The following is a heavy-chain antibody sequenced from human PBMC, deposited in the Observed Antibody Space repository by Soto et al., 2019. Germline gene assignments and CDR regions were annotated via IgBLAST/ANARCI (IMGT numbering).Heavy chain of an antibody. J-gene: IGHJ4*02. CDR2: VSSGSSYI. Sequence: VPLRLSWAASEVTCIHYAVIWVRQAPGKGLEWVSSVSSGSSYIYSADSLRGRFTISRDDAKNSLYLQMNSLRADDTAIYSGVRARATGSRSAYWGQGSLVTVSS. CDR1: EVTCIHYA. D-gene: IGHD2-15*01. V-gene: IGHV3-21*01. CDR3: VRARATGSRSAY.